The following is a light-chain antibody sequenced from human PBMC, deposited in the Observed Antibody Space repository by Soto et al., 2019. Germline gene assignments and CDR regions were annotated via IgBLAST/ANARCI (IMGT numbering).Light chain of an antibody. V-gene: IGLV1-47*01. CDR1: SSNIGSNY. CDR3: AAWDDSLSGRDVV. J-gene: IGLJ2*01. Sequence: QSVLTQPPSASGTPGQRVTISCSGSSSNIGSNYVYWYQQLPGTAPKLLIYRNNQRPSGVPDRFSGSKSGTSAYLAISGLRSEDEADYYCAAWDDSLSGRDVVFGGGTKLTVL. CDR2: RNN.